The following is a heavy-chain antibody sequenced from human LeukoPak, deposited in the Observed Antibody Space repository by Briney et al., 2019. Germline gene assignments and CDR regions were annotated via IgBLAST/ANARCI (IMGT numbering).Heavy chain of an antibody. CDR3: ARSMRYYYYYMDV. Sequence: GGSLRLSCAASGFFFSNNAMSWVRQAPGKGLEWVSSLDTTGASTFFADSVRGRFIVSRDNSKNTLYLQMNSLRAEDTAVYYCARSMRYYYYYMDVWGKGTTVTVSS. D-gene: IGHD2-8*01. CDR1: GFFFSNNA. J-gene: IGHJ6*03. CDR2: LDTTGAST. V-gene: IGHV3-23*01.